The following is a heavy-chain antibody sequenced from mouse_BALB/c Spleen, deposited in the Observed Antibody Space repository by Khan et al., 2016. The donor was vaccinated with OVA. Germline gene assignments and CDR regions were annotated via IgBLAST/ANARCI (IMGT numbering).Heavy chain of an antibody. V-gene: IGHV2-2*02. CDR1: GFSLTSYG. J-gene: IGHJ4*01. D-gene: IGHD2-14*01. CDR2: IWRGGST. Sequence: QVQLKESGPGLVQPSQSLSITCTVSGFSLTSYGVHWVRQSPGKGLEWLGVIWRGGSTDYNAAFISRLSISKDNSKGQVFFKMNSLQANDTAIYYCARIFIGTTDYAMDYWGQGTSVTVSS. CDR3: ARIFIGTTDYAMDY.